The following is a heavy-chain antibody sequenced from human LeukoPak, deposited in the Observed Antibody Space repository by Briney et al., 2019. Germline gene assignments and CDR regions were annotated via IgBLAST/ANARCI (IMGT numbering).Heavy chain of an antibody. Sequence: SETLSLTCTVSGGSISSYYWSWIRQPPGKGLEWIGHISYSGSTNYNPSLKSRGTISVDTSKNHFPLRLSTVNAADTAVYYCGGQGGWSSYNDLLLPVDYWGQGSLVTVSS. D-gene: IGHD3-3*01. CDR2: ISYSGST. CDR3: GGQGGWSSYNDLLLPVDY. CDR1: GGSISSYY. J-gene: IGHJ4*02. V-gene: IGHV4-59*08.